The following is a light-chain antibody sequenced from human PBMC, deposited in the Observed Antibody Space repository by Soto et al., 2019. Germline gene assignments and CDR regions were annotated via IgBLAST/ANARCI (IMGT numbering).Light chain of an antibody. Sequence: EIVLTQSPGTLSLSPEERATLSCRSSQSVSNNYLAWYQQKPGQAPRLFIYGASNRAAGVPDRFGGSGSGTDFALTISRLEPEDFAVYYCQQYGSSPPITFGQGTRLEIK. J-gene: IGKJ5*01. CDR2: GAS. V-gene: IGKV3-20*01. CDR3: QQYGSSPPIT. CDR1: QSVSNNY.